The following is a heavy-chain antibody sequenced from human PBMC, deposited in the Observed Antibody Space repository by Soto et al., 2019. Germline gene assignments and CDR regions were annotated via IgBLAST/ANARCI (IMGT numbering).Heavy chain of an antibody. CDR3: AKDSLSSGWYGAFDY. CDR2: ISGSGGST. J-gene: IGHJ4*02. V-gene: IGHV3-23*01. CDR1: GFTFSSYA. Sequence: EVQLLESGGGLVQPGGSLRLSCAASGFTFSSYAMSWVRQAPGKGLEWVSAISGSGGSTYYADSVKGRFTISRDNSKNTLELQMNSLRAEDTAVYYCAKDSLSSGWYGAFDYWGQGTLVTVSS. D-gene: IGHD6-19*01.